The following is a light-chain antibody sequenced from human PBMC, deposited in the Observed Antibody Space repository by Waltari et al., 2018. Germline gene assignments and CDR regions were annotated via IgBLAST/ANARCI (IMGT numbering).Light chain of an antibody. CDR1: QSISKY. CDR3: QKYGTLPAT. V-gene: IGKV3-20*01. Sequence: EIVLTQSPGTLSLSPGERATLSCRASQSISKYLAWYQQKPDKAPRLLIYDTSTRATGIPDRFSGSGSGTDFSLTISRLEPEDFAVYYCQKYGTLPATFGQGTKVELK. J-gene: IGKJ1*01. CDR2: DTS.